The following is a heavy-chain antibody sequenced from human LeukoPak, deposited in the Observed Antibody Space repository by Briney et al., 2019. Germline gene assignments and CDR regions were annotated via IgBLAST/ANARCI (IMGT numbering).Heavy chain of an antibody. V-gene: IGHV1-46*01. CDR2: INPSGGST. Sequence: GASVKVSCKASGYTFTSYYMHWVRQATGQGLEWMGIINPSGGSTSYAQKFQGRVTMTRDTSTSTVYMELSSLRSEDTAVYYCARDGGYSYGKLNYYYYYGMDVWGQGTTVTVSS. CDR1: GYTFTSYY. D-gene: IGHD5-18*01. J-gene: IGHJ6*02. CDR3: ARDGGYSYGKLNYYYYYGMDV.